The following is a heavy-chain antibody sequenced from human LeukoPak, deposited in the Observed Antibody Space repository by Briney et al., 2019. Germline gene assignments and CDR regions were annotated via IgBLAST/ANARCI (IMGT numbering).Heavy chain of an antibody. J-gene: IGHJ4*02. Sequence: GSSVKLSCKASGGTFSSYAISWVRQAPGQGLEWMGGIIPIFGKANYAQKFQGRVTITADESTSTAYLELNSLRSEDTAVYYCAREGVRGSCYDYWGQGTLATVSS. D-gene: IGHD6-13*01. CDR3: AREGVRGSCYDY. V-gene: IGHV1-69*01. CDR2: IIPIFGKA. CDR1: GGTFSSYA.